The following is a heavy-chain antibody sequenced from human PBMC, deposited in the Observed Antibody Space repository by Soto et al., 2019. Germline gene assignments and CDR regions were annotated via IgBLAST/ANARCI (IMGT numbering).Heavy chain of an antibody. V-gene: IGHV4-30-4*08. J-gene: IGHJ4*02. CDR1: GGSISSGGYY. D-gene: IGHD6-6*01. CDR3: AGELSNSPEYFDF. CDR2: IYYSGRT. Sequence: SETLSLTCTVSGGSISSGGYYLSWIHQHPGKGLEWIGYIYYSGRTAYNPSLKSRIIISIDTSKNQFSLSLNSLNAADTAVYYCAGELSNSPEYFDFWGLGTLVTVSS.